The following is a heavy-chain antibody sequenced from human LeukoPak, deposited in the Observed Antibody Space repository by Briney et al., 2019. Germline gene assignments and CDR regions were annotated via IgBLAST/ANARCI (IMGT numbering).Heavy chain of an antibody. CDR1: GGSISSYY. J-gene: IGHJ4*02. D-gene: IGHD6-13*01. CDR3: ARYGQLVRYYFDY. Sequence: SETLSLTCTVSGGSISSYYWSWIRQPPGKGLEWIGYIYYSGSTNYNPSLKSRVTISVDTSKNQFSLKLSSVTAADTAVYYCARYGQLVRYYFDYWGQGTLVTVSS. CDR2: IYYSGST. V-gene: IGHV4-59*01.